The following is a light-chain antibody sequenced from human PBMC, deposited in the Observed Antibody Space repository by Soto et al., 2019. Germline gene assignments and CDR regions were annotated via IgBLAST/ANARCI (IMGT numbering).Light chain of an antibody. CDR3: SAYGGSNILV. Sequence: QSALTQPPSASGSPGQSVTISCTGTISDVGSFNHVSWYQQHPGKAPKLMIYDVTQRPSGVPDRFSGSKSGNTASLTVASLQAEDEAEYSCSAYGGSNILVFGTGTKLTVL. CDR1: ISDVGSFNH. J-gene: IGLJ1*01. V-gene: IGLV2-8*01. CDR2: DVT.